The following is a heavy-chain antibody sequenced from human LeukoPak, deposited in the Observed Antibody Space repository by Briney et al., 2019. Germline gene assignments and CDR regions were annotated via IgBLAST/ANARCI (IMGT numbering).Heavy chain of an antibody. V-gene: IGHV1-8*01. D-gene: IGHD3-10*01. CDR1: GYTFTSYD. CDR3: ARGRIRYGSGDNWFDP. Sequence: GASVKVSCKASGYTFTSYDINWVRQATGKGLEWLGWMNPNSGNTGYAQKFQGRVTMTRNTSISTAYMELSSLRSEDTAVYYSARGRIRYGSGDNWFDPWGQGTLVTVSS. J-gene: IGHJ5*02. CDR2: MNPNSGNT.